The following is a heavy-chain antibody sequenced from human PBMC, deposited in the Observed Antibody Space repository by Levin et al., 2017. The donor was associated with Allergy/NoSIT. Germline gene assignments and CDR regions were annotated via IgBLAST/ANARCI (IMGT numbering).Heavy chain of an antibody. J-gene: IGHJ4*02. D-gene: IGHD1-14*01. CDR2: IGYHGSNK. CDR1: GFTFNNYG. V-gene: IGHV3-33*01. CDR3: VRDGEIGTGADY. Sequence: GGSLRLSCAASGFTFNNYGMHWVRQAPGKGLEWVALIGYHGSNKYYADSVKGRFTISRDNSKNTLYLQMNGLRVEETAVYYCVRDGEIGTGADYWGQGTLVTVSS.